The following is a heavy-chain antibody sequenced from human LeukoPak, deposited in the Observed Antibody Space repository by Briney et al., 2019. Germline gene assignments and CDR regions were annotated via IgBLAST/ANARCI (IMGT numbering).Heavy chain of an antibody. Sequence: GGSLRLSCAASGFTFSSYAMHWVRQAPGKGLEYVSAISSNGGSTYYANSVKGRFTFSRDNSKNTLYLQMGSLRAEDMAVYYCARDLYCSSTSCYIDWGQGTLVTVSS. CDR3: ARDLYCSSTSCYID. CDR2: ISSNGGST. J-gene: IGHJ4*02. D-gene: IGHD2-2*02. CDR1: GFTFSSYA. V-gene: IGHV3-64*01.